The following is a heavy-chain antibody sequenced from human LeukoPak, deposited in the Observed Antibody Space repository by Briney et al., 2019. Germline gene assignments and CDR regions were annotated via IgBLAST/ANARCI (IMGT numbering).Heavy chain of an antibody. Sequence: SETLSLTCTVSGYSISTGYYWGWIRQPPGKGLEWIGTIYHSGSTYYNPSLKSRFTISIDTSKNQFSLKLSSVTAADTAVYYCARDTKGGADYWGQGTLVTVSS. CDR2: IYHSGST. V-gene: IGHV4-38-2*02. CDR3: ARDTKGGADY. J-gene: IGHJ4*02. CDR1: GYSISTGYY. D-gene: IGHD3-16*01.